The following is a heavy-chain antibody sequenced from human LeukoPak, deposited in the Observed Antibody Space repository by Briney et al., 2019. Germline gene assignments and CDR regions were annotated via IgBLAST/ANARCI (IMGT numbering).Heavy chain of an antibody. V-gene: IGHV1-2*02. J-gene: IGHJ6*02. CDR2: TNPNSGGT. D-gene: IGHD3-9*01. CDR1: GYTFTGYY. CDR3: ARATGSFYYYYYGMDV. Sequence: ASVKVSCKASGYTFTGYYMHWVRQAPGQGLEWMGWTNPNSGGTNYAQKFQGRVTMTRDTSISTAYMELSRLRSDDTAVYYCARATGSFYYYYYGMDVWGQGTTVTVSS.